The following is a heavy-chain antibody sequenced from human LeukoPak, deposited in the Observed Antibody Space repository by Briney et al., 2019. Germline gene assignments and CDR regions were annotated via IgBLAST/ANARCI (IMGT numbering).Heavy chain of an antibody. CDR2: IWYDGSNK. CDR3: ASSKGYSYGYAADY. J-gene: IGHJ4*02. CDR1: GFTFSSYG. Sequence: GRSLRLSCAASGFTFSSYGMHWVRQAPGKGLEWVAVIWYDGSNKYYADSVKGRFTISRDNSKNTLYLQMNSLRAEDTAVYYCASSKGYSYGYAADYWGQGTLVTVSS. V-gene: IGHV3-33*01. D-gene: IGHD5-18*01.